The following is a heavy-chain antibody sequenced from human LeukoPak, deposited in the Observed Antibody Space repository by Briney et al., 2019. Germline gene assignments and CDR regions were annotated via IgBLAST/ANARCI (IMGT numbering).Heavy chain of an antibody. CDR3: VRGNDYGGPHY. D-gene: IGHD4-23*01. CDR1: GCTFSSNW. CDR2: INEDGSTT. V-gene: IGHV3-74*01. J-gene: IGHJ4*02. Sequence: GGSLRLSCAASGCTFSSNWMHWVRHAPGKGLVWVSRINEDGSTTNYADSVKGRSTIFRDNAKNTLYLQMNSLRAEDAAVYYCVRGNDYGGPHYWGQGTLVTVSS.